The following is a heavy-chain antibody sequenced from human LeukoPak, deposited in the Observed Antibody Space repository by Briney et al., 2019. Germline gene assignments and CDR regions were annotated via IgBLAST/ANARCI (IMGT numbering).Heavy chain of an antibody. Sequence: SGGSLRLSCVASGFTFSYYSMNWVRQAPGKGLEWVSYINSISGEIWYADSVKGRFTISRDDAKNPLYLQMNSLRDEDTAVYYCARDHGYAFDYWGQGTLVTVSS. J-gene: IGHJ4*02. CDR1: GFTFSYYS. V-gene: IGHV3-48*02. CDR2: INSISGEI. D-gene: IGHD5-12*01. CDR3: ARDHGYAFDY.